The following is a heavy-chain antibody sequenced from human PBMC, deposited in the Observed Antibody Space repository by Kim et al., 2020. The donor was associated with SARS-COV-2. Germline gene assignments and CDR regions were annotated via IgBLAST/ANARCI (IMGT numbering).Heavy chain of an antibody. Sequence: SETLSLTCAVYGGSFSGYYWSWIRQPPGKGLEWIGEINHSGSTNYNPSLKSRVTISVDTSKNQFSLKLSSVTAADTAVYYCARAWSFAAYDYWGQGTLVTVSS. CDR3: ARAWSFAAYDY. V-gene: IGHV4-34*01. CDR1: GGSFSGYY. D-gene: IGHD3-9*01. J-gene: IGHJ4*02. CDR2: INHSGST.